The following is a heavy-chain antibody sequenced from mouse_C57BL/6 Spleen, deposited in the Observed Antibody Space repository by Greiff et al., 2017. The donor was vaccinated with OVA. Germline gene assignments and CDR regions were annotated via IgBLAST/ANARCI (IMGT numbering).Heavy chain of an antibody. CDR3: ARGDYYGSRGAWFAY. D-gene: IGHD1-1*01. V-gene: IGHV5-17*01. Sequence: DVKLVESGGGLVKPGGSLKLSCAASGFTFSDYGMHWVRQAPEKGLEWVAYISSGSSTIYYADTVKGRFTISRDNAKNTLFLQMTSLRSEDTAMYYCARGDYYGSRGAWFAYWGQGTLVTVSA. J-gene: IGHJ3*01. CDR2: ISSGSSTI. CDR1: GFTFSDYG.